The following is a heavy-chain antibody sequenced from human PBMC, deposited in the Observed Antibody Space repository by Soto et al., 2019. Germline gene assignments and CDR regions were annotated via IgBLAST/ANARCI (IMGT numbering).Heavy chain of an antibody. Sequence: ASVKVSCKASGYTFTSYGISWVRQAPGQGLEWMGWISAYNGNTNYAQKLQGRVTMTTDTSTSTAYMERRSLRSDDTAVYYCARESSGWWLRYYNFDYWGQGTLVTVSS. CDR2: ISAYNGNT. CDR3: ARESSGWWLRYYNFDY. D-gene: IGHD5-12*01. J-gene: IGHJ4*02. CDR1: GYTFTSYG. V-gene: IGHV1-18*01.